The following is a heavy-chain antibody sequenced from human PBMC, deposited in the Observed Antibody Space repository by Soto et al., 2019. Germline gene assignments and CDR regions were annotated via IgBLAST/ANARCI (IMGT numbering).Heavy chain of an antibody. CDR1: GFTFSSYS. CDR2: ISSSSSYI. D-gene: IGHD3-10*01. V-gene: IGHV3-21*01. CDR3: ARDKDPMAYNWFDP. J-gene: IGHJ5*02. Sequence: PGGSLRLSCAASGFTFSSYSMNWVRQAPGKGLEWVSSISSSSSYIYYADSVKGRFTISRDNAKNSLYLQMNSLRAEDTAVYYCARDKDPMAYNWFDPWRQGTLVTVSS.